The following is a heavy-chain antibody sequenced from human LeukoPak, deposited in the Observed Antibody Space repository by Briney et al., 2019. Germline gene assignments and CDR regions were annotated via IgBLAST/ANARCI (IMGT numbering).Heavy chain of an antibody. CDR2: INTDGSST. CDR1: GFTFSSYW. J-gene: IGHJ4*02. Sequence: GGSLRLSCAASGFTFSSYWMHWVRQAPGKGLVWVSRINTDGSSTSYADSVKGRFTISRDNAKNLLYLQMNSLRAEDTAVYYCATDRGWLQFDYWGQGTLVTVSS. V-gene: IGHV3-74*01. D-gene: IGHD5-24*01. CDR3: ATDRGWLQFDY.